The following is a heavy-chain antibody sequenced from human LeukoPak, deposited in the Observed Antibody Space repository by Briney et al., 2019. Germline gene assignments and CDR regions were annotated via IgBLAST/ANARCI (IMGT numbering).Heavy chain of an antibody. CDR2: IRYDGSSQ. D-gene: IGHD6-13*01. Sequence: GGSLRLSCAASGFTFSSYGMHCVRQAPGKGLEWVAFIRYDGSSQRYTDSVKGRFTISRDNSKNTVYLQTNSLRAEDTAVYYCAKRRDVAAGGSGAFDYWGQGSLVTVSS. V-gene: IGHV3-30*02. CDR3: AKRRDVAAGGSGAFDY. J-gene: IGHJ4*02. CDR1: GFTFSSYG.